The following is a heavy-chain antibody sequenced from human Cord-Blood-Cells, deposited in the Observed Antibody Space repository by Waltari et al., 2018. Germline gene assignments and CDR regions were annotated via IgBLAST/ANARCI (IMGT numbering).Heavy chain of an antibody. V-gene: IGHV4-4*02. Sequence: QVQLQESGPGLVKPSGTLSLTCAVSGGSISSSNWWRWVRQPPGKGLEWIGEIYHRGSTNYNPSLKSRVTISVDKSKNQFSLKLSSVTAADTAMYYCARVRYCSSTSCHNYFDYWGQGTLVTVSS. CDR1: GGSISSSNW. J-gene: IGHJ4*02. CDR2: IYHRGST. D-gene: IGHD2-2*02. CDR3: ARVRYCSSTSCHNYFDY.